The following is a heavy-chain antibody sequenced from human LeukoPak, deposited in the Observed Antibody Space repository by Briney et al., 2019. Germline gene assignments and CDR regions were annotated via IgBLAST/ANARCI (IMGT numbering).Heavy chain of an antibody. Sequence: SETLSLTCTVSGYSINNGYYWGWVRPPPGKGLEWIGTIHHSGTTYYSPSLRSRVTTSVDTSKNQFSLSLSSVTAADTAVYYCARSYYDTRGRFDPWGQGTLVTASS. CDR1: GYSINNGYY. CDR3: ARSYYDTRGRFDP. V-gene: IGHV4-38-2*02. CDR2: IHHSGTT. D-gene: IGHD3-22*01. J-gene: IGHJ5*02.